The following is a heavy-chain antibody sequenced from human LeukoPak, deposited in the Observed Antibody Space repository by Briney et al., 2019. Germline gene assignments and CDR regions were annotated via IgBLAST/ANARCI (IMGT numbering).Heavy chain of an antibody. CDR2: IKQDGSEK. Sequence: GGSLRLSCAASGFIFSSYWMSWVRQAPGKGLEWVANIKQDGSEKYYVDSVKGRFTISRDNAKNSLYLQMNSLRAEDTAVYYCARCSNNYYYYMDVWGKGTTVTVSS. J-gene: IGHJ6*03. V-gene: IGHV3-7*01. CDR1: GFIFSSYW. D-gene: IGHD2-15*01. CDR3: ARCSNNYYYYMDV.